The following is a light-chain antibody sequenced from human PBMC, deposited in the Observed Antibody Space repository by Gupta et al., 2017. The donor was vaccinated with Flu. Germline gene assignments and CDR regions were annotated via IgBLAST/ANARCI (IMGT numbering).Light chain of an antibody. CDR2: EVS. CDR3: SSYTSSSILV. Sequence: QSALSQPAPVSGPPGPSSPIPCPGTESDVVGYNYVSWYQQGPGKPPKLMIYEVSNRPSGVSSRFSGSKSCYTSSLTISAFQAEDEADYYCSSYTSSSILVFGGGTKLTVL. J-gene: IGLJ2*01. V-gene: IGLV2-14*01. CDR1: ESDVVGYNY.